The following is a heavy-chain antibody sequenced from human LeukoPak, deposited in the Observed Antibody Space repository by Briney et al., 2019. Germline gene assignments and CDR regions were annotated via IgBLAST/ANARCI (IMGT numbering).Heavy chain of an antibody. CDR2: INWNGGGT. CDR1: GFTFKDYG. J-gene: IGHJ6*02. V-gene: IGHV3-9*01. D-gene: IGHD5-24*01. CDR3: AKHMRDPNTYSFFGLDV. Sequence: PGGSLRLSCAATGFTFKDYGMHWVRQPPGKGLEWVSSINWNGGGTDYADSVKGRFTISRDNAKNSLYLQLSSLRPEDTALYYCAKHMRDPNTYSFFGLDVWGQGTTVTVSS.